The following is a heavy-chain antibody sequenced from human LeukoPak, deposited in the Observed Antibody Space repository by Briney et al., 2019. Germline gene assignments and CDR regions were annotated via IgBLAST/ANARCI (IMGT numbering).Heavy chain of an antibody. CDR3: ARGRHYYDSSDYYYEGDGXDI. CDR1: GDTFSSYY. D-gene: IGHD3-22*01. J-gene: IGHJ3*02. V-gene: IGHV1-46*01. CDR2: INPSGGST. Sequence: ASVKVSCKASGDTFSSYYMHWVRQAPGQGLEWMGIINPSGGSTNYAQKFQGRLTMTRDMSTSTVYMELSSLRSDDTAVYYCARGRHYYDSSDYYYEGDGXDIWXXXTXXTVSX.